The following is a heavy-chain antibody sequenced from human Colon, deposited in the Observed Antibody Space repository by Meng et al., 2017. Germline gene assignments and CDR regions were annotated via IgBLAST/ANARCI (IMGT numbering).Heavy chain of an antibody. J-gene: IGHJ4*02. CDR1: GDSVSSNRAL. Sequence: QVQVQQSGPGLVKPSQTLSLTCAISGDSVSSNRALWHWVRQSPSGGLEWLGQTYYRSEWQNHYGVSVKSRITINADTSRNHFSLHLNSVTPEDTAVYYCTTWYGEYWGQGTLVTVSS. CDR2: TYYRSEWQN. D-gene: IGHD3-10*01. CDR3: TTWYGEY. V-gene: IGHV6-1*01.